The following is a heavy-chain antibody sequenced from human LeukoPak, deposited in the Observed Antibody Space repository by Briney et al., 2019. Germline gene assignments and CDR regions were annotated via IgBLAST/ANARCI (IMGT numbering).Heavy chain of an antibody. CDR3: ARDSYYDNSGEGAFDI. CDR2: IYQSGST. J-gene: IGHJ3*02. Sequence: SQSLSLTCGVSGGTVSTVGYSWSWIRQPPRRSLGWVGYIYQSGSTSYNPSLQSRVTISIDKSKNQFSLKLSSVTAADTALYYCARDSYYDNSGEGAFDIWGQGTLVTVSS. V-gene: IGHV4-30-2*01. D-gene: IGHD3-22*01. CDR1: GGTVSTVGYS.